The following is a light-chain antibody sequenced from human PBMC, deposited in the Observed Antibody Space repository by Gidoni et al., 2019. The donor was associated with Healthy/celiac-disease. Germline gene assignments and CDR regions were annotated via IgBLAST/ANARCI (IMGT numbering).Light chain of an antibody. CDR1: QSVLYSSNNKNY. J-gene: IGKJ2*01. V-gene: IGKV4-1*01. CDR2: WAS. Sequence: DIVMTQSPDSLAVSLGERATINCKSSQSVLYSSNNKNYLAWYQQKPGQPPKLLIYWASTRESGVPDRFSGSGSGTDFTITISSLKAEDVEVYYCQQYYSTLYTFGQGTKLEIK. CDR3: QQYYSTLYT.